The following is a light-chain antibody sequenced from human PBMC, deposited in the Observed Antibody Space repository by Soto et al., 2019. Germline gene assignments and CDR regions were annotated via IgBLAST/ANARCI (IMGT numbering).Light chain of an antibody. CDR3: CSYADSSSI. J-gene: IGLJ2*01. Sequence: QSALTQPASVSGSPGQSITISCTGTSSDVGSYNLVSWYQQHPGKAPKLMIYEGSKRPSGVSNRFSGSKSGNTASLTISGLQAEDEADYYCCSYADSSSIFGGGTQLTVL. CDR2: EGS. CDR1: SSDVGSYNL. V-gene: IGLV2-23*01.